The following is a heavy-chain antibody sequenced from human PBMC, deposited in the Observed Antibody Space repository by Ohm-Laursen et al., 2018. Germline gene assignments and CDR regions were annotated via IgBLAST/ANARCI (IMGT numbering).Heavy chain of an antibody. V-gene: IGHV4-4*07. CDR2: IYTSGSP. CDR3: ARGSDAFDI. CDR1: GGSISSYY. Sequence: GTLSLTCPVSGGSISSYYWSWIRQPAGKGLEWIGRIYTSGSPKYNPSLKSRVTMSVDTSKNQFSLRLSSVTAADTAVYYCARGSDAFDIWGQGTLVTVS. J-gene: IGHJ3*02.